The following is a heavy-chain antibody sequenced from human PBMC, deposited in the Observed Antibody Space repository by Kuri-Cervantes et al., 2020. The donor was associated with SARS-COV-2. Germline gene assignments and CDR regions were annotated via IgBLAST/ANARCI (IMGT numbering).Heavy chain of an antibody. CDR1: GGSISSSNW. V-gene: IGHV4-4*02. Sequence: GSLRLSCAVPGGSISSSNWWSWVRQPPEKGLEWIGEIYHSGSTNYNPFLKSRVTISVDKSKNQFSLKLSSVTAADTAVYYCARSGEDYPFDYWGQGTLVTVSS. CDR3: ARSGEDYPFDY. J-gene: IGHJ4*02. CDR2: IYHSGST. D-gene: IGHD3-10*01.